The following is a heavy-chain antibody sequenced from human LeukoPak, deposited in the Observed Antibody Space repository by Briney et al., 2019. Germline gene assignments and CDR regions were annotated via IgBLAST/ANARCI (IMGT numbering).Heavy chain of an antibody. CDR3: ARGYDILTGDNYFDY. Sequence: GSLRLSCAASGFTFSSYDMHWVRQATGKGLEWVSAIGTAGDTYYPGSVKGRFTISRESAKNSLYLQMNSLRAGDTAVYYCARGYDILTGDNYFDYWGQGTPVTVSS. CDR1: GFTFSSYD. J-gene: IGHJ4*02. V-gene: IGHV3-13*01. D-gene: IGHD3-9*01. CDR2: IGTAGDT.